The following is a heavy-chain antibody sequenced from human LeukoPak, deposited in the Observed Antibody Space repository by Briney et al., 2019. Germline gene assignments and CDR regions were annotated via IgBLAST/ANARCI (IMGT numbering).Heavy chain of an antibody. Sequence: SETLSLTCTVSGGSISSYYWSWIRQPPGKGLEWIGEINHSGSTNYNPSLKRRVTISVDTSKNQFSLKLSSVTAADTAVYYCARIVVVVAATWGYYYYGMDVWGQGTTVTVSS. D-gene: IGHD2-15*01. CDR3: ARIVVVVAATWGYYYYGMDV. V-gene: IGHV4-34*01. CDR1: GGSISSYY. J-gene: IGHJ6*02. CDR2: INHSGST.